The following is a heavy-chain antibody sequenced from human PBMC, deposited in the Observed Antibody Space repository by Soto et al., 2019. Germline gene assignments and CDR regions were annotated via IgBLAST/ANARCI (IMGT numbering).Heavy chain of an antibody. J-gene: IGHJ6*03. CDR1: GGSISSYY. CDR2: IYYSGST. CDR3: ARLRGYDYVVYYYMAV. Sequence: SETLSLTCTVSGGSISSYYWSWIRQPPGKGLEWIGYIYYSGSTNYNPSLKSRVTISVDTSKNQFSLKLSSVTAADTAVYYCARLRGYDYVVYYYMAVWGKGTTVTVSS. D-gene: IGHD3-16*01. V-gene: IGHV4-59*01.